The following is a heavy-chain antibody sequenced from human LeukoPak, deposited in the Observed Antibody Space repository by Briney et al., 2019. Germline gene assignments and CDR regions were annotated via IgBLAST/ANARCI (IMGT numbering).Heavy chain of an antibody. CDR1: GFTFSNSW. V-gene: IGHV3-23*01. Sequence: GGSLRLSCAASGFTFSNSWMSWVRQAPGKGLEWVSAISGSGGSTYYADSVKGRFTISRDNSKNTLYLQMNSLRAEDTAVYYCAKGGWELQDWGQGTLVTVSS. CDR2: ISGSGGST. J-gene: IGHJ4*02. D-gene: IGHD1-26*01. CDR3: AKGGWELQD.